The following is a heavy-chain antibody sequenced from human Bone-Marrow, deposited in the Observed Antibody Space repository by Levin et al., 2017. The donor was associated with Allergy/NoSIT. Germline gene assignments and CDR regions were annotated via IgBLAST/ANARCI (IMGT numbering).Heavy chain of an antibody. V-gene: IGHV3-7*01. D-gene: IGHD6-13*01. CDR3: ARGSSWVVDY. CDR1: GFDFSRYW. Sequence: PGGSLRLSCVASGFDFSRYWMSWVRQTPGKGLEWVANIRHDGSDTNYVDSVKGRFTISKDNAKNSLDLQMNNLRGGDTAVYYCARGSSWVVDYWGHGTLVSVSS. J-gene: IGHJ4*01. CDR2: IRHDGSDT.